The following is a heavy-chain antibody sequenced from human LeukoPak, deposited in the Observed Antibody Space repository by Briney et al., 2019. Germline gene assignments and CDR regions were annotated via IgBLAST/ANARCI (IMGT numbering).Heavy chain of an antibody. CDR2: ISGSGGST. D-gene: IGHD3-22*01. CDR3: AKVTYYYDSSGYYDY. Sequence: PGGSLRLSCAASEFTISSYAMSWVRQAPGKGLEWVSAISGSGGSTYYADSVKGRFTISRDNSKNTLYLQMNSLRAEDTAVYYCAKVTYYYDSSGYYDYWGQGTLVTVSS. CDR1: EFTISSYA. J-gene: IGHJ4*01. V-gene: IGHV3-23*01.